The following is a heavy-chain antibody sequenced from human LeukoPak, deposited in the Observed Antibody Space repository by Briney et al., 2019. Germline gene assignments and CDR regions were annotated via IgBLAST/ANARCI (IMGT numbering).Heavy chain of an antibody. CDR1: GFIVSRNY. Sequence: GGSLRLSCAASGFIVSRNYMSWVRQAPGKGLEWVSGISWNSGSMEYADPVKGRFTISRDNAKNSLYLQMNSLRPEDTALYYCVKDPQWELLNYYFDYWGQGTLVTVSS. V-gene: IGHV3-9*01. J-gene: IGHJ4*02. CDR3: VKDPQWELLNYYFDY. CDR2: ISWNSGSM. D-gene: IGHD1-26*01.